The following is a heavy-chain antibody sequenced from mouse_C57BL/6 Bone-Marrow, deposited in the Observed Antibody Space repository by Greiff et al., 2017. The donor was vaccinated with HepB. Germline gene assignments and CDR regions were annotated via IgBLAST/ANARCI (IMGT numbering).Heavy chain of an antibody. CDR3: ARDGSLDY. J-gene: IGHJ2*01. V-gene: IGHV1-55*01. Sequence: QVQLQQPGAELVKPGASVKMSCKASGYTFTSYWITWVKQRPGQGLEWIGDIYPGSGSTNYNEKFKSKATLTVDKSSSTAYMQLSSLTSEDSAVYYCARDGSLDYWGQGTTLTVSS. CDR1: GYTFTSYW. D-gene: IGHD1-1*01. CDR2: IYPGSGST.